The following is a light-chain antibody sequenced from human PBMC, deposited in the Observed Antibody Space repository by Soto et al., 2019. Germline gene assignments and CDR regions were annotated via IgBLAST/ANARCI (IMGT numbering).Light chain of an antibody. V-gene: IGKV1-5*01. CDR1: QTISSW. Sequence: DIQMTQSPSTLSASVGDRVTITCRASQTISSWLAWYQQKPGKAPKLLIFDASNLETGVPSRFSGSGSGTEFTLTISSLQPEDFAVYYCQQHGSYPLTFGGGTKVDIK. CDR2: DAS. CDR3: QQHGSYPLT. J-gene: IGKJ4*01.